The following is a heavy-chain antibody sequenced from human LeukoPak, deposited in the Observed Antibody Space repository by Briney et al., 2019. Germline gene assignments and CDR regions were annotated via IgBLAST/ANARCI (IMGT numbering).Heavy chain of an antibody. CDR3: ARARTTVLRYFDH. J-gene: IGHJ4*02. D-gene: IGHD4-11*01. CDR1: GFTFSNYW. Sequence: GGSLRLSCAASGFTFSNYWMHWVRQAPGKGLVWVSHINSDESSTSYADSVKGRFTISRDNAKNTLYLQVNSLRAEDTAVYYCARARTTVLRYFDHWGQGTLVIVSS. CDR2: INSDESST. V-gene: IGHV3-74*01.